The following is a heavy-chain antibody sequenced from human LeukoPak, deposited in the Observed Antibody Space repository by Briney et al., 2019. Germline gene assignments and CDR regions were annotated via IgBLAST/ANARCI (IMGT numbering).Heavy chain of an antibody. J-gene: IGHJ4*02. V-gene: IGHV3-48*04. CDR1: GFTLSSYS. D-gene: IGHD2-15*01. Sequence: HPGGSQRLSCAASGFTLSSYSMNCVREAPGEGLKWISFIDSSSRIIFYAESVKGRFTISRDNAKNSLFLQMNSLRAEDTAVYYCASQGYCSSGSCYLRPIWGQGTLVTVSS. CDR3: ASQGYCSSGSCYLRPI. CDR2: IDSSSRII.